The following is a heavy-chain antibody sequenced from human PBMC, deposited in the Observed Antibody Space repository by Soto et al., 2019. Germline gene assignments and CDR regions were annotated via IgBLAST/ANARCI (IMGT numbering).Heavy chain of an antibody. V-gene: IGHV3-11*04. Sequence: PGGSLRLSCAASGFTFSDYYMHWVRQAPGKGLQWVSYISSSGTTIYYSESVKGRFTISRDTAKNSLYLQLSGLRADDTAVYYCARRIWDPAVVAVATRGAFDVWGQGTMVTVSS. CDR3: ARRIWDPAVVAVATRGAFDV. CDR1: GFTFSDYY. D-gene: IGHD2-15*01. CDR2: ISSSGTTI. J-gene: IGHJ3*01.